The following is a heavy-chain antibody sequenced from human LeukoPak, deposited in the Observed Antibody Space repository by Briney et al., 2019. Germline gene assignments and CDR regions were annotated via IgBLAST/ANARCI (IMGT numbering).Heavy chain of an antibody. CDR3: ARSRRELPNWFDP. V-gene: IGHV3-48*04. J-gene: IGHJ5*02. Sequence: GGSLRLSCAASGFTFSSYSMNWVRQAPGKGLEWVSYISSSSSTIYYAGSVKGRFTISRDNAKNSLYLQMNSLRAEDTAVYYCARSRRELPNWFDPWGQGTLVTVSS. CDR1: GFTFSSYS. CDR2: ISSSSSTI. D-gene: IGHD1-26*01.